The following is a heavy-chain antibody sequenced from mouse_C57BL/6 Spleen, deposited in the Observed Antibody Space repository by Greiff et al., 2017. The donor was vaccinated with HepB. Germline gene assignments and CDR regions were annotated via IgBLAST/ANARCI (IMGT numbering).Heavy chain of an antibody. Sequence: VQLQQSGAELARPGASVKMSCKASGYTFTSYTMHWVKQRPGQGLEWIGYINPSSGYTKYNQKFKDKATLTADKSSSTAYMQLSSLTSEDSAVYYCARRDDYEYYFDYWGQGTTLTVSS. J-gene: IGHJ2*01. CDR3: ARRDDYEYYFDY. CDR1: GYTFTSYT. V-gene: IGHV1-4*01. D-gene: IGHD2-4*01. CDR2: INPSSGYT.